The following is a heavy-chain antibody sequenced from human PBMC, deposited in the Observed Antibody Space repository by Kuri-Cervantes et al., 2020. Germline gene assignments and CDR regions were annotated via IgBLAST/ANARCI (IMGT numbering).Heavy chain of an antibody. V-gene: IGHV4-34*01. D-gene: IGHD6-19*01. CDR2: INHSGTT. CDR3: ASDYSSAWSELDN. CDR1: GGSFSDYY. J-gene: IGHJ4*02. Sequence: GSLRLSCAVYGGSFSDYYWSWIRQPPGKGLEWIGEINHSGTTHYNPSLKSRVTMTADTSKSQFSLELSSVTAADTAMYYCASDYSSAWSELDNWGQGILVTVSS.